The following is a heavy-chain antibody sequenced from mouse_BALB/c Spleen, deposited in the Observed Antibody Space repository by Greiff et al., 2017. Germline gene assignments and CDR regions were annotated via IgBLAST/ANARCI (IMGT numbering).Heavy chain of an antibody. CDR1: GFTFSDYY. CDR2: ISVGGSYT. CDR3: ARDRAYYRYDGAFAY. D-gene: IGHD2-14*01. Sequence: EVQVVESGGGLVKPGGSLKLSCAASGFTFSDYYMYWVRQTPEKRLEWVATISVGGSYTYYPDSVKGRFTISRDNAKNNLYLQLSSLKSEDTAMYYCARDRAYYRYDGAFAYWGQGTLVTVSA. V-gene: IGHV5-4*02. J-gene: IGHJ3*01.